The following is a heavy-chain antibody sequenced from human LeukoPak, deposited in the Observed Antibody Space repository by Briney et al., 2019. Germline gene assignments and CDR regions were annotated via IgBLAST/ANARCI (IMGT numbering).Heavy chain of an antibody. J-gene: IGHJ4*02. V-gene: IGHV3-30*19. CDR2: ISFDGSEK. Sequence: GGSLRLSCVTSGFIFSSYGFHWVRQAPGKGLERVAVISFDGSEKYYADSAKGRFSISTDYSRNTLYLEMNSLRADDTAVYYCVRSQLQYCTTTSCYVFDSWGQGTLVTVSS. CDR3: VRSQLQYCTTTSCYVFDS. D-gene: IGHD2-2*01. CDR1: GFIFSSYG.